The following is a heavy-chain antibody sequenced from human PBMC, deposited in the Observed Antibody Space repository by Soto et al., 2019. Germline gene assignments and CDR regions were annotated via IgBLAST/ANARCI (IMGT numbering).Heavy chain of an antibody. V-gene: IGHV3-74*01. J-gene: IGHJ6*03. CDR1: GFTFSSYW. Sequence: EVQLVESGGGLVQPGGSLSLSCAASGFTFSSYWIHWVRQGPGKGLVWVSRINTDASRTNYADSVKGRFTISRDNAKNTVYLQVNSLRDEDRALYLCVRGAAGRYYMDVWGKGTTVTVSS. CDR2: INTDASRT. D-gene: IGHD6-25*01. CDR3: VRGAAGRYYMDV.